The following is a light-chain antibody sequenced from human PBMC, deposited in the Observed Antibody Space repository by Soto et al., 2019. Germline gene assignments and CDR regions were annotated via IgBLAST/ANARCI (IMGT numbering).Light chain of an antibody. CDR2: GTS. V-gene: IGKV3-20*01. CDR3: QQYGSSPLT. CDR1: QSVSSSF. J-gene: IGKJ1*01. Sequence: EIVLTQSPGTLSLSPGERATLSCRASQSVSSSFVAWFQQKAGQAPRLLIYGTSSRATGIPDRFSGSGSGTDFTLTIHRLEPEDFAMYFCQQYGSSPLTFGQGTKVEIK.